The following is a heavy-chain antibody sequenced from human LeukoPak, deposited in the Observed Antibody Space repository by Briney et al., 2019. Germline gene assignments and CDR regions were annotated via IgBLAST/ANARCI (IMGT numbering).Heavy chain of an antibody. D-gene: IGHD2-21*02. CDR3: ARATRCGGDCYSPYYYYMDV. J-gene: IGHJ6*03. CDR2: VYYSGST. Sequence: PSETLSLTCTVSGGSISSYYWSWIRQPPGKGLEWIGYVYYSGSTNYNPSLKSRVTISVDTSKNQFSLKLSSVTAADTAVYYCARATRCGGDCYSPYYYYMDVWGKGTTVTVSS. CDR1: GGSISSYY. V-gene: IGHV4-59*01.